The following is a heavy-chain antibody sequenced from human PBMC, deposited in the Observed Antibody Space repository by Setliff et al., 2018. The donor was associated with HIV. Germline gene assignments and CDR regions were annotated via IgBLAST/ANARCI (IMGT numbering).Heavy chain of an antibody. V-gene: IGHV4-39*07. D-gene: IGHD6-13*01. J-gene: IGHJ4*02. CDR3: ARLIVSWGKGDYFDS. Sequence: SETLSLTCTVSGGSFTSRSYYWGWIRQPPGKGLEWIGSIFYSGITYYNPSLKSRITISADTPKNQFSLKLSSVTAADTAVYYCARLIVSWGKGDYFDSWGQGTLVTVSS. CDR2: IFYSGIT. CDR1: GGSFTSRSYY.